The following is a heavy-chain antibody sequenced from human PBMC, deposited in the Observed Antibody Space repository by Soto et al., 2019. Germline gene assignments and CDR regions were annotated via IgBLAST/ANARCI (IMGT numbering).Heavy chain of an antibody. CDR2: TYYRSKWYN. CDR3: ARAEQLVRGYYFDY. J-gene: IGHJ4*02. CDR1: GDSVSSNSAA. D-gene: IGHD6-13*01. Sequence: LQALSLTCAISGDSVSSNSAAWNWIRQSPSRGLEWLGRTYYRSKWYNDYAVSVKSRITINPDTSKNQFSLQLNSVTPEDTAVYYCARAEQLVRGYYFDYWGQGALVTVSS. V-gene: IGHV6-1*01.